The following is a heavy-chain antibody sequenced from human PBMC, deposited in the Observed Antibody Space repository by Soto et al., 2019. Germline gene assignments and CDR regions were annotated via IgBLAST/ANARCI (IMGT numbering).Heavy chain of an antibody. CDR3: AREAPSLAHPHYGADY. D-gene: IGHD4-17*01. CDR2: ISAYNGNT. J-gene: IGHJ4*02. Sequence: SVKVSCKASGYTFTSYGISWVRQAPGQGLEWMGWISAYNGNTNYAQKLQGRVTMTTDTSTSTAYMELRSLRSDDTAVYYCAREAPSLAHPHYGADYWGQGTLVTVSS. V-gene: IGHV1-18*01. CDR1: GYTFTSYG.